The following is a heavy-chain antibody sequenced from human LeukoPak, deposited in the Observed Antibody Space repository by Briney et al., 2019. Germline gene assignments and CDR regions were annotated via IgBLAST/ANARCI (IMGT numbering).Heavy chain of an antibody. Sequence: KPGGSLRLSCAASGFTFSSYSMNWVRQAPGKGLEWVSSISSSSSCIYYADSVKGRFTISRDNAKNSLYLQMNSLRAEDTAVYYCARDFVPYDFWSGYGWFDPWGQGTLVTVSS. D-gene: IGHD3-3*01. J-gene: IGHJ5*02. V-gene: IGHV3-21*01. CDR2: ISSSSSCI. CDR3: ARDFVPYDFWSGYGWFDP. CDR1: GFTFSSYS.